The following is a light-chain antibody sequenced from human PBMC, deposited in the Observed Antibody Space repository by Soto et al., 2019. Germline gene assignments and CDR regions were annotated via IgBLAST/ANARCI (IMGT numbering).Light chain of an antibody. CDR2: DGS. V-gene: IGLV2-14*01. CDR1: SSDVGGYNY. J-gene: IGLJ3*02. Sequence: QSALTQPASVSGSPGQSITISCTGTSSDVGGYNYVSWYQQYPGKAPKLMIYDGSNRPSGVSNRFSGSKSGNTASLTISGLQAEDEADYYCSSYAGSSTWVFGGGTKLTVL. CDR3: SSYAGSSTWV.